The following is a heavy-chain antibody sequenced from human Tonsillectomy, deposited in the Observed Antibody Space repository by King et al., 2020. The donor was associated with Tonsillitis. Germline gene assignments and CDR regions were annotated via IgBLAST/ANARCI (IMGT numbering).Heavy chain of an antibody. J-gene: IGHJ4*02. V-gene: IGHV3-49*03. D-gene: IGHD3-16*01. CDR2: ITSKAYGGTR. Sequence: VQLVESGGGLVQPGRSLRLSCTTSGFTFGDYPMSWFRQAPGKGLEWVAFITSKAYGGTREYAASVKGRFTISRDDSKGVAYLEMNNLRTEDTAVYHCSRGLREFVGLWYFDYWGQGTLVTVSS. CDR3: SRGLREFVGLWYFDY. CDR1: GFTFGDYP.